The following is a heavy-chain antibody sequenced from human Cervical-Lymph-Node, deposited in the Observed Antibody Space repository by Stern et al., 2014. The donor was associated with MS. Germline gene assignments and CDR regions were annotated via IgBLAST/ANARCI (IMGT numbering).Heavy chain of an antibody. J-gene: IGHJ4*02. CDR2: ISTYNGNP. CDR3: VREVYGDLRRLDH. Sequence: QVHLVESGAEVQKPGASVTVSCKASGYTFTSYGINWVRQAPGQGLEWMGWISTYNGNPNYAQKFQDRFTMTADTSTETAYMELRSLRFDDTAVYYCVREVYGDLRRLDHWGQGTLITVSS. V-gene: IGHV1-18*01. D-gene: IGHD4-17*01. CDR1: GYTFTSYG.